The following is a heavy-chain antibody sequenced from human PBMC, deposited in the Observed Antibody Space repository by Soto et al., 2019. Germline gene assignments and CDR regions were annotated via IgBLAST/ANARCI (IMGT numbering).Heavy chain of an antibody. D-gene: IGHD1-1*01. CDR1: VGSISSYY. V-gene: IGHV4-59*01. CDR3: ARLLQRGGYFEY. J-gene: IGHJ4*02. Sequence: SETLSLTCTVSVGSISSYYWSLIRQPPGKGLEWIGYIYYSGSTNYNPSLKIRVTISVDTSKNQFSLKLSSVTAADTAVYYCARLLQRGGYFEYWGQGTMLTVSS. CDR2: IYYSGST.